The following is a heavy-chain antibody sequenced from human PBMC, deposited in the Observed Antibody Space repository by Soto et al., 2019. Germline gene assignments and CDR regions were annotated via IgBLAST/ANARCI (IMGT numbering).Heavy chain of an antibody. D-gene: IGHD6-6*01. V-gene: IGHV1-2*02. CDR3: ARGPIAARREGWFDP. Sequence: QVQLVQSGAEVKKPGASVKVSCKASGYTFTGYYMHWVRQAPGQGLEWMGWINPNSGGTNYAQKSQGRVTMTRETSISTAYMELSRLRSDDTAVYYCARGPIAARREGWFDPWGQGTLVTVSS. J-gene: IGHJ5*02. CDR1: GYTFTGYY. CDR2: INPNSGGT.